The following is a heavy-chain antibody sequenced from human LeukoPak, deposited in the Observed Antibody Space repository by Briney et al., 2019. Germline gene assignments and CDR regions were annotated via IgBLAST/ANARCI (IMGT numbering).Heavy chain of an antibody. V-gene: IGHV4-61*02. Sequence: SETLSLTCAVSGGSISSGSDSWSWIRQPAGKGLEWIGRVSTSGSTNYNPSLKSRVTISVDTSKNQFSLKLSSVTAADTAVYYCARLPKWFGEPPDAFDIWGQGTMVTVSS. J-gene: IGHJ3*02. CDR2: VSTSGST. CDR3: ARLPKWFGEPPDAFDI. CDR1: GGSISSGSDS. D-gene: IGHD3-10*01.